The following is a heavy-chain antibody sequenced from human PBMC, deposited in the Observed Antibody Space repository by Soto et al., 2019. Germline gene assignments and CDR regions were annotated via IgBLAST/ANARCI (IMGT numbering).Heavy chain of an antibody. CDR3: ARVNYCAGYCYRDGPYYLDY. V-gene: IGHV4-31*03. J-gene: IGHJ4*02. CDR2: IYNTGGT. Sequence: SETLSLTCTVSGASISNGGYYWSWIRRHPGKGLEFIGYIYNTGGTTYNPSLRSRITISLDTSENLFSLRLRSVTAADTAMYYCARVNYCAGYCYRDGPYYLDYWGPGALDTVSS. CDR1: GASISNGGYY. D-gene: IGHD3-16*02.